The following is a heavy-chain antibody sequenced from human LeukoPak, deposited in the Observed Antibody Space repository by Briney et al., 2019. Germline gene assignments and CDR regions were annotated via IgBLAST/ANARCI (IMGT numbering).Heavy chain of an antibody. J-gene: IGHJ4*02. CDR2: ISGSGDRT. CDR1: GFTLSSYW. D-gene: IGHD3-22*01. CDR3: ARDKGVDNSGYYNGFFDF. V-gene: IGHV3-23*01. Sequence: GGSLRLSCAASGFTLSSYWMNWARRAPGKGLDWVSGISGSGDRTHYADSVKGRFTISRDNSKNTMYLQMNSLRAEDTAVYYCARDKGVDNSGYYNGFFDFWGQGTLVTVSS.